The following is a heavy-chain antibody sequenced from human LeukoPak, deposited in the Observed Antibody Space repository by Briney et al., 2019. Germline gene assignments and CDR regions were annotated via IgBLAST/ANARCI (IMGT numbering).Heavy chain of an antibody. CDR2: ISAYNGNT. D-gene: IGHD2-15*01. Sequence: ASVKVSCKASGYTFTSYGISWVRQAPGQGLEWMGWISAYNGNTNYAQKLQGRVTMTTDTSTSTAYMELRSLRSDDTAVYYCARDIYPRLQCSGGSCAPLDYWGQGTLVTVSS. V-gene: IGHV1-18*01. J-gene: IGHJ4*02. CDR3: ARDIYPRLQCSGGSCAPLDY. CDR1: GYTFTSYG.